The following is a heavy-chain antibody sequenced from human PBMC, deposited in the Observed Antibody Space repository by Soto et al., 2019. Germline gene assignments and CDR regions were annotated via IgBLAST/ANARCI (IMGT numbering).Heavy chain of an antibody. CDR2: IYYSGST. D-gene: IGHD2-15*01. CDR1: GGSISSYY. CDR3: ARVTLGYCSGGSCYSGSGWFDP. V-gene: IGHV4-59*01. Sequence: SETLSLTCTVSGGSISSYYWSWIRQPPGKGLEWIGYIYYSGSTNYNPSLKSRVTISVDTSKNQFSLKLSSVTAADTAVYYCARVTLGYCSGGSCYSGSGWFDPWGQGTLVTVSS. J-gene: IGHJ5*02.